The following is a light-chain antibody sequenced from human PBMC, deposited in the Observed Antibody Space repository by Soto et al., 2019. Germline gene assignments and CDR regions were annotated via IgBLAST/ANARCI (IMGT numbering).Light chain of an antibody. CDR3: CSFTSITTYV. CDR1: SSDVGAYNY. V-gene: IGLV2-14*01. Sequence: QSVLTQPASVSGSLGQSITISCTGTSSDVGAYNYVSWYQQQPGKAPKLMISEVSNRPSGVSNRFSASKSGNTASLIISGLQAEDEADYYCCSFTSITTYVFGTGTKVTVL. J-gene: IGLJ1*01. CDR2: EVS.